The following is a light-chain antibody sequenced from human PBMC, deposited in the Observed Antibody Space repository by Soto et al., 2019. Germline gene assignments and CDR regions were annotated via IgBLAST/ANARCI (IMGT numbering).Light chain of an antibody. V-gene: IGKV1-12*01. CDR1: QGIRSW. Sequence: DVQMTQSPSTLSASLGDRATLTCRASQGIRSWLAWYQQKPGKAPKLLIYAASSLQSGVPSRFRGSGSGTDFTLTISSLQPEDFETYYCQQANSFPTTFGQGTRLEIK. CDR3: QQANSFPTT. CDR2: AAS. J-gene: IGKJ5*01.